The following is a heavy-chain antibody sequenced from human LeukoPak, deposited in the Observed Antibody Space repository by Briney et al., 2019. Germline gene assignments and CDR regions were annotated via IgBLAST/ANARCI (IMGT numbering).Heavy chain of an antibody. V-gene: IGHV3-7*01. D-gene: IGHD4-17*01. CDR3: ARGNYGDYDLGFDY. J-gene: IGHJ4*02. Sequence: GGTLRLSCGASGFTFDDYWMSWVRQAPGQGPEWVANINQDGSEKYYLDSAKGRFTISRDNARNSLYLQVNSLRAEDTAVYYCARGNYGDYDLGFDYWGQGTLVTVSS. CDR1: GFTFDDYW. CDR2: INQDGSEK.